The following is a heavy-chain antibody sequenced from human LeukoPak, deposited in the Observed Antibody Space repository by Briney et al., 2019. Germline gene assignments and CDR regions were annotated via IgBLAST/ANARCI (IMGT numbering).Heavy chain of an antibody. CDR3: ASYRYGSSFAFDI. Sequence: HPGGSLRLSCGASGFTVSTNYMSWVRQAPGKGLEWVSIIYSGGSTYYADSVKGRFTISRDNSKNALYLQMNSLRPEDTAVYYCASYRYGSSFAFDIWGQGTMVTVSS. CDR1: GFTVSTNY. V-gene: IGHV3-66*01. CDR2: IYSGGST. D-gene: IGHD6-6*01. J-gene: IGHJ3*02.